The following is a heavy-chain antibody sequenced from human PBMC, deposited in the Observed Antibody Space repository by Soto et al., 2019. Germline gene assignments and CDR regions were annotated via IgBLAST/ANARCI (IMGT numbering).Heavy chain of an antibody. Sequence: PGESLKISCKGSGYSFASYWIGWVRQMPGKGLEWMGIIYPGDSDTRYSPSFQGQVTISADNSISTAYLQWSSLKVSDSAMYFCARQVEDGYSFGYHYWGQGTQVTVSS. V-gene: IGHV5-51*01. CDR2: IYPGDSDT. D-gene: IGHD5-18*01. J-gene: IGHJ4*02. CDR3: ARQVEDGYSFGYHY. CDR1: GYSFASYW.